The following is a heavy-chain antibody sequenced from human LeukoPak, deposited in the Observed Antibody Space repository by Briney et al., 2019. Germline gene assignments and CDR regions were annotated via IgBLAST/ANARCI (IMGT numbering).Heavy chain of an antibody. CDR3: AKPYYYGSGSYYNGPIDY. V-gene: IGHV1-2*02. CDR2: INPNSGGT. Sequence: GASVKVSCKASGYTFTGYYMHWVRQAPGQGLEWTGWINPNSGGTNYAQKFQGRVTMTRDTSISTAYMELSRLRSDDTAVYYCAKPYYYGSGSYYNGPIDYWGQGTLVTVSS. CDR1: GYTFTGYY. D-gene: IGHD3-10*01. J-gene: IGHJ4*02.